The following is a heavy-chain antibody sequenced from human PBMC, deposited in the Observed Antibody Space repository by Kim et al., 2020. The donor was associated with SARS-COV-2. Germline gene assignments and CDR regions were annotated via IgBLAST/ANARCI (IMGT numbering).Heavy chain of an antibody. D-gene: IGHD3-22*01. V-gene: IGHV3-23*01. CDR1: GFTFSSYA. CDR2: ISGSGGST. CDR3: AKDPSYYDSSGYPLGYGMDV. J-gene: IGHJ6*02. Sequence: GGSLRLSCAASGFTFSSYAMSWVRQAPGKGLEWVSAISGSGGSTYYADSVKGRFTISRDNSKNTLYLQMNSLRAEDTAVYYCAKDPSYYDSSGYPLGYGMDVWGQGTTVTVSS.